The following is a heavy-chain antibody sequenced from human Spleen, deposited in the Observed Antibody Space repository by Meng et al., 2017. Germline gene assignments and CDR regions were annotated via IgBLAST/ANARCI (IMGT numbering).Heavy chain of an antibody. J-gene: IGHJ5*02. CDR2: IIPIFEAA. Sequence: QAQLVQSGAEVQKPGASVKASCKVSEGKFGTYTINWMRQAPGQGLEWVGGIIPIFEAANYAQKFHGRVTITADDSTTTSYMEVSSLRSEDTAVYYCARGVAAVGKGFDPWGQGTLVTVSS. CDR1: EGKFGTYT. V-gene: IGHV1-69*01. D-gene: IGHD6-13*01. CDR3: ARGVAAVGKGFDP.